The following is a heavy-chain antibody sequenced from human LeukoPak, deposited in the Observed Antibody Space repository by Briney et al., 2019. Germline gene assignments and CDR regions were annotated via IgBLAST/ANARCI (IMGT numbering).Heavy chain of an antibody. CDR2: IYYSGST. V-gene: IGHV4-59*01. CDR3: ARASGYSYPYYYGMDV. J-gene: IGHJ6*02. Sequence: SETLSLTCTVSGGSISSYYWSWIRQPPGKGLEWIGYIYYSGSTNYSPSLKSRVTISVDTSKNQFSLKLSSVTAADTALYYCARASGYSYPYYYGMDVWGQGTTVTVSS. CDR1: GGSISSYY. D-gene: IGHD5-18*01.